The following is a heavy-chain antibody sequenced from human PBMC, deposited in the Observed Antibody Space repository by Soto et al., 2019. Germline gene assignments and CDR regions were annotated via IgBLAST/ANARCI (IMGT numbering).Heavy chain of an antibody. CDR3: ARDRLGCGDLDS. Sequence: EVHLAESGGRLVQPGGSLRLSCAASGFTFNNHAMTWVRQAPGKGLEWVATVSSGGGATYYADSVKGRFTVSRANSKNTVALHMDSLRADDTARYSCARDRLGCGDLDSWGPGTLLTVSS. CDR2: VSSGGGAT. D-gene: IGHD3-10*01. CDR1: GFTFNNHA. V-gene: IGHV3-23*04. J-gene: IGHJ4*02.